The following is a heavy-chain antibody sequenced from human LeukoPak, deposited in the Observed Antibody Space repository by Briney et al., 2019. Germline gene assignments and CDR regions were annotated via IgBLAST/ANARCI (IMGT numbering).Heavy chain of an antibody. CDR3: ARGRLDGAYYFDY. CDR2: LHQSGRT. J-gene: IGHJ4*02. Sequence: SETLSFTCTVSGYSISSGYYCVWIRQAPGKGLEWIGSLHQSGRTYYNPSLKSRVTISLDTPEMQFSLKLTSMTAADTAVYYCARGRLDGAYYFDYWGQGSLVAVSS. CDR1: GYSISSGYY. D-gene: IGHD5-24*01. V-gene: IGHV4-38-2*02.